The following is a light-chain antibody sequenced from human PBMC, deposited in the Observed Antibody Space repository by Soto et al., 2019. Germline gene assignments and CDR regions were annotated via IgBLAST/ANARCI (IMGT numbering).Light chain of an antibody. CDR2: EGS. CDR1: SSDAGSYNL. V-gene: IGLV2-23*01. Sequence: QSALTQPASVSGSPGQSITISCTGTSSDAGSYNLVSWYQQHPGKAPKLMIYEGSKRPSGVSNRFSGSKSGNTASLTISGLQAEDEADYYCCSYAGSSIVVFGGGTKVTVL. CDR3: CSYAGSSIVV. J-gene: IGLJ2*01.